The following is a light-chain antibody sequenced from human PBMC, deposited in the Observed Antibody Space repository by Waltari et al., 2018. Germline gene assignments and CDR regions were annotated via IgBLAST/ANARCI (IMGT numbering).Light chain of an antibody. V-gene: IGKV1-6*01. CDR2: GSS. CDR3: LQDFKYPLT. Sequence: AIQMTQSPSSLSASLGDRVTITCRASQDIRNDLAWYQQKSWRAPKLLIYGSSSLHTGVPSRFSGSGSGTDFSLTISGLQPEDFATYYCLQDFKYPLTFGGGTKVEIK. J-gene: IGKJ4*01. CDR1: QDIRND.